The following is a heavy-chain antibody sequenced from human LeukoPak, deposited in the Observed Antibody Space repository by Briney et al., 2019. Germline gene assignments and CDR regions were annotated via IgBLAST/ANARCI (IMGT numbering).Heavy chain of an antibody. CDR3: ARDDLHSYYYDSSGYYSGFDY. J-gene: IGHJ4*02. D-gene: IGHD3-22*01. V-gene: IGHV3-48*03. Sequence: GGSLRLSCAASGFTFSSYEMNWVRQAPGKGLEWVSYISSSGSTIYYANSVKGRFTISRDNAKNSLYLQMNSLRAEDTAVYYCARDDLHSYYYDSSGYYSGFDYWGQGTLVTVSS. CDR2: ISSSGSTI. CDR1: GFTFSSYE.